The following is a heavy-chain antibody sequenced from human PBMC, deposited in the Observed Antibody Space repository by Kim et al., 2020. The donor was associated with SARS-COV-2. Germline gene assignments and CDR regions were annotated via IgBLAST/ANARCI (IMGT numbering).Heavy chain of an antibody. CDR3: VRDWDYYGMDV. V-gene: IGHV3-21*01. CDR2: ISSKSTDI. CDR1: GFKFSVYS. D-gene: IGHD7-27*01. J-gene: IGHJ6*02. Sequence: GGSLRLSCEASGFKFSVYSMNWVRQSAGKRLEWVASISSKSTDIQYADSLKGRFTISRDNAKNTLSLHMNSLRVGDTAVYYCVRDWDYYGMDVWGQGTTVTVS.